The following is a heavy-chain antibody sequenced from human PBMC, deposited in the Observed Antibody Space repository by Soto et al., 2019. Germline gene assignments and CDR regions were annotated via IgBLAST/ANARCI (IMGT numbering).Heavy chain of an antibody. CDR2: IKQDGSEK. CDR1: GFTFSNYW. D-gene: IGHD5-18*01. V-gene: IGHV3-7*05. Sequence: GGSLRLSCAASGFTFSNYWMSWVRQAPGKGLEWVANIKQDGSEKYYVDSVKGRFTISRDNAKSSLYLQMNSLRAEDTAVYYCARGGSGYSYGKLDYWGQGTLVTVSS. CDR3: ARGGSGYSYGKLDY. J-gene: IGHJ4*02.